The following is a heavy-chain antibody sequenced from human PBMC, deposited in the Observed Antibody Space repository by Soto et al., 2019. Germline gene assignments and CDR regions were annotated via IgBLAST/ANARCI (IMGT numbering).Heavy chain of an antibody. V-gene: IGHV4-34*01. Sequence: LSLTCAVYGGSFSGYYWIWIRQPPGKGLEWIGEINHSGSTNYNPSLKSRVTISVDTSKNQFSLKLSSVTAADTAVYYCARERDNWFDPWGQGTLVTVSS. CDR1: GGSFSGYY. CDR2: INHSGST. CDR3: ARERDNWFDP. J-gene: IGHJ5*02.